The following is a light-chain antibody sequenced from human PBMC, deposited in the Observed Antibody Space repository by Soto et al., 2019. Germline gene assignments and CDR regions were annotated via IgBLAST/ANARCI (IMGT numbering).Light chain of an antibody. V-gene: IGLV2-11*01. CDR2: DVT. J-gene: IGLJ1*01. CDR1: SRDVAVYSY. CDR3: SSYAGSFMLI. Sequence: TETGSVCGCPEKSVTVACTRTSRDVAVYSYVSWFQQHPGKAPQLLIYDVTKRPSGVPDRFSGSKSGNTAALTISGLQAEDEAEYCCSSYAGSFMLIFGSGIKVTVL.